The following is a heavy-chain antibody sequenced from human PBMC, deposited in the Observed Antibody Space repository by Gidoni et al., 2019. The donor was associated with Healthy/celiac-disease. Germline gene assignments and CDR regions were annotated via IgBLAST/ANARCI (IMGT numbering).Heavy chain of an antibody. Sequence: QVQLVQSGAEVKKPGSSVKVYCKASGGTFSSCAISWVRQAPGQGLEWMGGLIPIFGTANYAQTFQGRVTITSDESTSTAYMELSILRSEDTAVYYCARAGGITILPAIWGQGTLVTVSS. CDR1: GGTFSSCA. V-gene: IGHV1-69*01. J-gene: IGHJ4*02. CDR2: LIPIFGTA. CDR3: ARAGGITILPAI. D-gene: IGHD3-9*01.